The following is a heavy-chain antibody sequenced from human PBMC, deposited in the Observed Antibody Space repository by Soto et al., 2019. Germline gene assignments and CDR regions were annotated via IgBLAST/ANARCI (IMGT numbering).Heavy chain of an antibody. CDR1: GGSISSYY. CDR2: IYYSGGT. D-gene: IGHD3-3*01. J-gene: IGHJ6*03. V-gene: IGHV4-59*08. CDR3: ARHKIERNGFLASNSYYYYMDV. Sequence: PSETLSLTCTVSGGSISSYYWSWIRQPPGKGLEWIGYIYYSGGTNYNPSLKSRVTISVDTSKNQFSLKLSSVTAADTAVYYCARHKIERNGFLASNSYYYYMDVWGKGTTVTVSS.